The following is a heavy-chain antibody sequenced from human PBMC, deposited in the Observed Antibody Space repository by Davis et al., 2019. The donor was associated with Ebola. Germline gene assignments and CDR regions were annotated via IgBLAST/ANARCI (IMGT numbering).Heavy chain of an antibody. D-gene: IGHD5-18*01. CDR2: ISSGGNFI. J-gene: IGHJ4*02. CDR1: GLTFSSYG. Sequence: PGGSLRLSCAASGLTFSSYGMNCVRQAQGKGLEWVSSISSGGNFIDYADSLNGRFTVSRDNAKNSLYLQMNTLRVEDTAVYYCVPGTWIRGQGTLVTVSS. V-gene: IGHV3-21*01. CDR3: VPGTWI.